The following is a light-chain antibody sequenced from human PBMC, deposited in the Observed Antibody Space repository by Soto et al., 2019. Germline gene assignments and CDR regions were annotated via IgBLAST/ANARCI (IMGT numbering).Light chain of an antibody. CDR1: QSVSSSF. CDR3: QQDVTSPWA. Sequence: EIVLTQSPGTLSLSPGERATLSCRASQSVSSSFLAWYQQKPGQAPRLLIYAASNRATGIPDRFGGSGSGTDFTLTISRLEPEDFAVYYCQQDVTSPWAFGQGTKVAIE. CDR2: AAS. V-gene: IGKV3-20*01. J-gene: IGKJ1*01.